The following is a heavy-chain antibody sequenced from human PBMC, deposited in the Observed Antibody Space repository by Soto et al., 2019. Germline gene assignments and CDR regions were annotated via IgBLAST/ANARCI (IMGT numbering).Heavy chain of an antibody. Sequence: ELQLVESGGGLVQPGGSLRLSCAASGFIFSSYWMSWVRQAPGKGLEWVANIKQDGSEKYYVDSVKGRFTISRDNAENSLYLQMNALRAEDTAVYYCARCESPVPGTYWGQGTLLTVSS. J-gene: IGHJ4*02. V-gene: IGHV3-7*01. CDR1: GFIFSSYW. CDR3: ARCESPVPGTY. CDR2: IKQDGSEK. D-gene: IGHD6-19*01.